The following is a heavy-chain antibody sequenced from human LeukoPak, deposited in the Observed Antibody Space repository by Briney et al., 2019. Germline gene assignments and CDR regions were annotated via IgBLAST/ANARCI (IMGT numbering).Heavy chain of an antibody. V-gene: IGHV3-9*01. D-gene: IGHD7-27*01. CDR2: ISVNSGAI. Sequence: GGSLRLSCAASGLSFDEHAMHWVRQAPGKGLEWVSGISVNSGAIGYTDSVKGRFTVSRDNAKNSLYLQMNSLRVEDSALYYCAKDLPGDRNYYYGMDVWGQGTTVTVSS. CDR1: GLSFDEHA. J-gene: IGHJ6*02. CDR3: AKDLPGDRNYYYGMDV.